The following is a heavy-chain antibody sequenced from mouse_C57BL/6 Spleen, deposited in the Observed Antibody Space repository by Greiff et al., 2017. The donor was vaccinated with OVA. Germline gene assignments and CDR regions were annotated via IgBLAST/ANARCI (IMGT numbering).Heavy chain of an antibody. CDR1: GFTFSDYG. CDR3: AGASDCYGSSPYWYFGG. J-gene: IGHJ1*03. Sequence: EVQRVESGGGLVKPGGSLKLSCAASGFTFSDYGMHWVRQAPEKGLEWVAYISSGSSTIYYADTVKGRFTISRDNAKNTLFLQMTSLRSEDAAMYYCAGASDCYGSSPYWYFGGWGTGTTVTVSS. V-gene: IGHV5-17*01. CDR2: ISSGSSTI. D-gene: IGHD1-1*01.